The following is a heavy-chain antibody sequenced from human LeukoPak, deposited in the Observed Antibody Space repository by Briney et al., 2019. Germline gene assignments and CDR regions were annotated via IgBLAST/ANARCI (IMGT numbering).Heavy chain of an antibody. Sequence: GGSLRLSCAASGFTLSNFAMTWVRQAPGKGLEWVSSISDIGPNTYYAASVKGRFTISRDTSKNTLYLQMNSLRAEDTAVYYCTKRLSLRFDAFDIWGPGTMVTVSS. V-gene: IGHV3-23*01. J-gene: IGHJ3*02. CDR2: ISDIGPNT. D-gene: IGHD3-3*01. CDR1: GFTLSNFA. CDR3: TKRLSLRFDAFDI.